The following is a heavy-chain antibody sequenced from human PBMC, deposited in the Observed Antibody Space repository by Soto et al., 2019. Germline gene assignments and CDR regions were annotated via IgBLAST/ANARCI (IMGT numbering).Heavy chain of an antibody. V-gene: IGHV1-69*08. J-gene: IGHJ6*02. CDR3: AREPGVDGDVNYGMDV. CDR1: GGTFSSYT. D-gene: IGHD4-17*01. Sequence: QVQLVQSGAEVKKPGSSVKVSCKASGGTFSSYTISWVRQAPGQGLEWMGRIIPILGIANYAQKFQGRVTIPADKSTSTAYMQLSSLRSEDTAVYYCAREPGVDGDVNYGMDVWGQGTTVTVSS. CDR2: IIPILGIA.